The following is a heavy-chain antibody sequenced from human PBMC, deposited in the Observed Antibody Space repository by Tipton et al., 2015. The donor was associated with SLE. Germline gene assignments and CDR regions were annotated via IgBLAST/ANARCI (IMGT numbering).Heavy chain of an antibody. Sequence: TLSLTCAVYGGSFSGYYWSWIRQPPGKGLEWIGYIYYSGSTNYNPSLKSRVTISVDTSKNQFSLKLSSVTAADTAVYYCAIPLEGEGRYGMDVWGQGTTVTVS. CDR3: AIPLEGEGRYGMDV. J-gene: IGHJ6*02. CDR2: IYYSGST. V-gene: IGHV4-59*01. CDR1: GGSFSGYY. D-gene: IGHD1-1*01.